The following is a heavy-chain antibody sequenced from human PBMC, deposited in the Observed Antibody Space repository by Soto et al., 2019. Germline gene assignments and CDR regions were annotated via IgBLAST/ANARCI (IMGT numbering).Heavy chain of an antibody. CDR1: GFTFSSYA. CDR3: AKDYCSGRSCYYYYYMDV. Sequence: EVQLLESGGGLVQPGGSLRLSCAASGFTFSSYAMSWVRQAPGKGLEWVSAISGRGGSTYYADSVKGRFTISRDSSMNTLYLQMNSLRAEDTAVYYSAKDYCSGRSCYYYYYMDVWGKGTTVTVSS. D-gene: IGHD2-15*01. J-gene: IGHJ6*03. V-gene: IGHV3-23*01. CDR2: ISGRGGST.